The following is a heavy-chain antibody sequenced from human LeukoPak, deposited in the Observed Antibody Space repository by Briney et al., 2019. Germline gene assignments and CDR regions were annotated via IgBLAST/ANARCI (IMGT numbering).Heavy chain of an antibody. V-gene: IGHV3-74*01. CDR2: ISTDGSST. CDR3: ARIEWERLGRAFDI. Sequence: GGSLRLSCAASGFTFSSYWMHWVRQTPGRGLVWVSRISTDGSSTSYADSVKGRFTISRDNSKNTLYLQMNSLRAEDMAVYYCARIEWERLGRAFDIWGQGTMVTVSS. J-gene: IGHJ3*02. CDR1: GFTFSSYW. D-gene: IGHD1-26*01.